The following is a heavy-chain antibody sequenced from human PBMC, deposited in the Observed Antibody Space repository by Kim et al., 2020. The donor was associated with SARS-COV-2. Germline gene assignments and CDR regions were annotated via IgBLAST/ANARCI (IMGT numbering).Heavy chain of an antibody. CDR1: GGSISSYY. CDR3: ARFLNSGYSDY. J-gene: IGHJ4*02. V-gene: IGHV4-59*01. Sequence: SETLSLTCSVSGGSISSYYWTWIRLPPGKGLEWFGYIHYSGSTKYNPSLKNRITISVDTSRNEFSLKMSSVTAADTAIYYCARFLNSGYSDYWGQRILVTVS. CDR2: IHYSGST. D-gene: IGHD3-22*01.